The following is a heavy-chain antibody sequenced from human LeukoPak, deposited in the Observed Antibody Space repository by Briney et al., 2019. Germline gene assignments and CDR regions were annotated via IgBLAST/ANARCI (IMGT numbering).Heavy chain of an antibody. V-gene: IGHV3-23*01. CDR1: GFTFSSYA. CDR3: ARHYYGSGNYYDY. J-gene: IGHJ4*02. D-gene: IGHD3-10*01. CDR2: ISGSGGST. Sequence: GGSLRLSCAASGFTFSSYAMSWVRQAPGKGLEWVSAISGSGGSTFYADSVKGRFTVSRDNSKNTLYLQMNSLRAEDAAVYYCARHYYGSGNYYDYWGQGTLVTVSS.